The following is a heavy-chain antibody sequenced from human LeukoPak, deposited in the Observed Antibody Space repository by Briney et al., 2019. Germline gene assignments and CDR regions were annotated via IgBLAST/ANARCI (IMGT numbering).Heavy chain of an antibody. D-gene: IGHD2-2*01. CDR3: ARGDCSSTSCYLYYYYYYMDV. Sequence: GGSLRLSCAASGFTFSSYWMHWVRRAPGKGLVWVSRINSDGSSTSYADSVKGRFTISRDNAKKTLYLQMNSLRAEDTAVYYCARGDCSSTSCYLYYYYYYMDVWGKGTTVTVSS. V-gene: IGHV3-74*01. CDR2: INSDGSST. CDR1: GFTFSSYW. J-gene: IGHJ6*03.